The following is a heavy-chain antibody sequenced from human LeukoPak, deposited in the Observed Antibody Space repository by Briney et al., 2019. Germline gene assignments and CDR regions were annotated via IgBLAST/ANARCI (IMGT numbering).Heavy chain of an antibody. V-gene: IGHV3-23*01. CDR3: AKDGEWGGNYYYFDY. D-gene: IGHD1-26*01. Sequence: GGSLRLSCAASGFTFSSYAMSWVRQAPGKGLEWVSAISGSGSSTYYADSVKGRFTFSRDNSKNTLFLQMNSLRAEDTALYYCAKDGEWGGNYYYFDYWGQGTLVTVSS. J-gene: IGHJ4*02. CDR1: GFTFSSYA. CDR2: ISGSGSST.